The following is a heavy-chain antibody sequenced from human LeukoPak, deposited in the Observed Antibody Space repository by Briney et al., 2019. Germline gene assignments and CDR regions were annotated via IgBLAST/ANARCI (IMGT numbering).Heavy chain of an antibody. J-gene: IGHJ4*02. CDR1: GGTFSSYA. Sequence: ASVKVSCKASGGTFSSYAIRWVRQAPGQGLEWMGGIIPIFGTANYAQKFQGRVTITADESTSTAYMELSSLRSEDTAVYYCASGPSGYCTNGVCYYFDYWGQGTLVTVSS. CDR3: ASGPSGYCTNGVCYYFDY. D-gene: IGHD2-8*01. V-gene: IGHV1-69*01. CDR2: IIPIFGTA.